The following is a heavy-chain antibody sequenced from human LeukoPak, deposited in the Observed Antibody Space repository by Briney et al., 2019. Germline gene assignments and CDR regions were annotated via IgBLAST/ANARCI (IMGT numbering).Heavy chain of an antibody. Sequence: GGSLRLSCAASGFTFSSYSMNWVRQAPGKGLEWVSSISSSSSYIYYADSVKGRFTISRDNAKNSLYLQMNSLRAEDTAVYYCARGGSSWLNNWFDPWGQGTLVTVSS. D-gene: IGHD6-13*01. CDR1: GFTFSSYS. J-gene: IGHJ5*02. CDR3: ARGGSSWLNNWFDP. V-gene: IGHV3-21*01. CDR2: ISSSSSYI.